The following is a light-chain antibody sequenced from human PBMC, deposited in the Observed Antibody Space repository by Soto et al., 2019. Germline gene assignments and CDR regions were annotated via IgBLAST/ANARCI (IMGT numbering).Light chain of an antibody. J-gene: IGKJ3*01. Sequence: EIVMTQSPATLSVSPGERATLSFRASQSVTSILAWYQQKPGQAPRLLIYGAATRATGIPARFSGRGFGTEFTLTISSLQSEDFALYYCQQYYKWPPFTFGPGTKVDIK. CDR2: GAA. CDR1: QSVTSI. CDR3: QQYYKWPPFT. V-gene: IGKV3-15*01.